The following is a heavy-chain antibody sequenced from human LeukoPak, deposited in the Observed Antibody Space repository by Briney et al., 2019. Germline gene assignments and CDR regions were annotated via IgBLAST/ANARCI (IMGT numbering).Heavy chain of an antibody. CDR3: ARGGDEYNIQYYFDY. CDR1: GFTFSSYA. CDR2: ISSNGGST. D-gene: IGHD5-24*01. Sequence: PGGSLRLSCSASGFTFSSYAMHWVRQAPGKGLEYVSAISSNGGSTYYADSVKGRFTISRDNSKNTLYLQMNSLRAEDTAVYYCARGGDEYNIQYYFDYWGQGTLVIVSS. J-gene: IGHJ4*02. V-gene: IGHV3-64*04.